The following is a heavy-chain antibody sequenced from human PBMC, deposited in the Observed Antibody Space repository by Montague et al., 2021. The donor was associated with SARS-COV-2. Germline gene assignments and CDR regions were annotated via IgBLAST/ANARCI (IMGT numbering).Heavy chain of an antibody. CDR2: MYYSGST. D-gene: IGHD3-10*01. J-gene: IGHJ6*02. CDR1: GGSISSSNYY. CDR3: ARNDIVLQGVTKGMDV. Sequence: SETLSLTCTVSGGSISSSNYYWGWIRQPPGKGLEWIGNMYYSGSTYYNPSLKSRVTISIDTSKNQFSLKLSSVTAAHTAVYYCARNDIVLQGVTKGMDVWGQGTTVTVSS. V-gene: IGHV4-39*07.